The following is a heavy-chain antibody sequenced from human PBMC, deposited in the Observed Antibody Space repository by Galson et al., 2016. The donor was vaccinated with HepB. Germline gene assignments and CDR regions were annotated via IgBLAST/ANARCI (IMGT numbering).Heavy chain of an antibody. D-gene: IGHD3-3*01. CDR3: ARDRGYRSRFLEWQFDL. V-gene: IGHV3-33*01. J-gene: IGHJ4*02. CDR1: GFSLGTYG. CDR2: IWNDGRNQ. Sequence: SLRLSCAASGFSLGTYGMHWVRQAPGKGLEWVAVIWNDGRNQYYADSVKGRFTISGDNSKNTLYVHMNSLRAADTAAYYCARDRGYRSRFLEWQFDLWGQGTLVTVSS.